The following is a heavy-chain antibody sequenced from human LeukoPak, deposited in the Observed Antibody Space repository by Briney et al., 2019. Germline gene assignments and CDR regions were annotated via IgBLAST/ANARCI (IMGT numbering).Heavy chain of an antibody. Sequence: YPGGSLRLSCAASGFTFRSYGMHWVRQAPGKGLEWVAVIWYDGSNKYYADSVKSRFTISRDNSKNTLYLQMNSLRAEDTAVYYCARDLSAGGGGPATDYWGQGTLVTVSS. D-gene: IGHD3-16*01. CDR2: IWYDGSNK. CDR3: ARDLSAGGGGPATDY. V-gene: IGHV3-33*08. CDR1: GFTFRSYG. J-gene: IGHJ4*02.